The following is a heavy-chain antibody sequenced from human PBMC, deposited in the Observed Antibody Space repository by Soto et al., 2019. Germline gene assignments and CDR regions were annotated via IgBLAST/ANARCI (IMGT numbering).Heavy chain of an antibody. Sequence: PSQTLSLPCTAIGGSISSFYWSWIRQPPGKGLEWIGYIYYSGSTNYKPSLKSRVTISVDTSKNQFSLKLSSVTAADTAVCYCARGAAYSSSWYRSYYYGMDVWGQGTTVTVSS. D-gene: IGHD6-13*01. CDR1: GGSISSFY. J-gene: IGHJ6*02. V-gene: IGHV4-59*01. CDR2: IYYSGST. CDR3: ARGAAYSSSWYRSYYYGMDV.